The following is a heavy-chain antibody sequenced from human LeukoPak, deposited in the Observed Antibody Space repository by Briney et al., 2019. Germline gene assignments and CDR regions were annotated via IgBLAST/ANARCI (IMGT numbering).Heavy chain of an antibody. Sequence: PSETLSLTCTVSGGSISSYYWSWIRQPAGKGLEWIGRIYTSGSTNYNPSLKSRVTMSVDTSKNQFSLKLSSVTAADTAVYYCARDYCSGGSCYSGRGYYFDYWGQGTLVTVSS. J-gene: IGHJ4*02. CDR3: ARDYCSGGSCYSGRGYYFDY. CDR1: GGSISSYY. V-gene: IGHV4-4*07. D-gene: IGHD2-15*01. CDR2: IYTSGST.